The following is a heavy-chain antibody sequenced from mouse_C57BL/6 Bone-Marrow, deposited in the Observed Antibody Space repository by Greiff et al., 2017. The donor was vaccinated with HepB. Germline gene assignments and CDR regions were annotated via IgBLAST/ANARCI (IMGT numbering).Heavy chain of an antibody. J-gene: IGHJ2*01. CDR2: IYPGSGST. V-gene: IGHV1-55*01. CDR1: GYTFTSYW. CDR3: ARHSSVFYYFDY. Sequence: VQLQQPGAELVKPGASVKMSCKASGYTFTSYWITWVKQRPGQGLEWIGDIYPGSGSTNYNEKFKSKATLTVDTSSSTAYMQLSSLTSEDSAVYYCARHSSVFYYFDYWGQGTTLTVSS. D-gene: IGHD3-2*02.